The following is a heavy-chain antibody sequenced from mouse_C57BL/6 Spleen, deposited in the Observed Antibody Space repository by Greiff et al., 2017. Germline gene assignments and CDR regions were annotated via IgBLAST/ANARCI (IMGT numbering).Heavy chain of an antibody. J-gene: IGHJ4*01. CDR3: AKGNYLYYYAMDD. Sequence: QVQLQQSGAELVKPGASVKLSCKASGYTFTSYWMHWVKQRPGQGLEWIGMIHPNSGSTNYNEKFKSKATLTVDKSSSTAYMQRSSLTSEDSAVYYCAKGNYLYYYAMDDWGQGASVTVSS. CDR2: IHPNSGST. V-gene: IGHV1-64*01. D-gene: IGHD2-1*01. CDR1: GYTFTSYW.